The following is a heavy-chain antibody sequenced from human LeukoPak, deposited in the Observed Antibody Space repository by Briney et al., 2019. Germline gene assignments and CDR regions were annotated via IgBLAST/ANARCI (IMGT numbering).Heavy chain of an antibody. D-gene: IGHD6-19*01. CDR1: GYTFTSYG. CDR2: ISAYNGNT. J-gene: IGHJ6*03. CDR3: ARGRGIAVAGGDYYYYYYMDV. V-gene: IGHV1-18*01. Sequence: ASVKVSCRASGYTFTSYGISWVRQAPGQGLEWMGWISAYNGNTNYVQKLQGRVTMTTDTSTSTAYMELRSLRSDDTAVYYCARGRGIAVAGGDYYYYYYMDVWGKGTTVTVSS.